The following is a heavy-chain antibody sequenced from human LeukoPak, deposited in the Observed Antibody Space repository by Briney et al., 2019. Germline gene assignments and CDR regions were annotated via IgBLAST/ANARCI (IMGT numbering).Heavy chain of an antibody. CDR1: GFIFSNYD. CDR2: ITGSSRTK. V-gene: IGHV3-48*01. D-gene: IGHD4-17*01. CDR3: ARDGGTGDYAWD. J-gene: IGHJ3*01. Sequence: GGSLRLSCAASGFIFSNYDMDWVRQAPGKGLEWVSYITGSSRTKSYADSVKGRFTISRDNAENSVYLQVNSLRAEDTAVYYCARDGGTGDYAWDWGQGTMVTISS.